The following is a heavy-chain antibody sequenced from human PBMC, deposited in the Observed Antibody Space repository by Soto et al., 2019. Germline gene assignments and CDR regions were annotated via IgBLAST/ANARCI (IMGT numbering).Heavy chain of an antibody. V-gene: IGHV1-3*01. CDR2: INAGNGNT. J-gene: IGHJ5*02. D-gene: IGHD3-16*02. CDR3: ARDHFVWGSYRNWFDP. CDR1: GYTFTNYA. Sequence: GASVKVSCKASGYTFTNYAMHWVRQAPGQRLEWMGWINAGNGNTKYSQKFQGRVTITRDTSASTAYMELSSLRSEDTAVYYCARDHFVWGSYRNWFDPWGQGTLVTVSS.